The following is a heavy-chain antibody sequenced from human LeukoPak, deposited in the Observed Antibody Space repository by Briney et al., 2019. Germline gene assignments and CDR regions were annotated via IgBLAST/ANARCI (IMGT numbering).Heavy chain of an antibody. V-gene: IGHV1-2*06. CDR1: GYTFTGYY. Sequence: ASVKVSCKASGYTFTGYYMQWVRQAPGQGLEWMGRINPNSGGTNYAQKFQGRVTMTRDTSISTAYMELSRLRSGDTAVYYCARASIAARRGTKEYFQHWGQGTLVTVSS. CDR2: INPNSGGT. CDR3: ARASIAARRGTKEYFQH. D-gene: IGHD6-6*01. J-gene: IGHJ1*01.